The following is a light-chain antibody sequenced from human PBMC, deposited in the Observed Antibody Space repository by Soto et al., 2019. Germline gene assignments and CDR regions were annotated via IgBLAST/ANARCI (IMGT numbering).Light chain of an antibody. CDR1: NSNIGAGYD. V-gene: IGLV1-40*01. CDR3: QSYDIGLSGFSV. CDR2: NSN. Sequence: QSVLTQPPSVCGAPGQSVTISCTGSNSNIGAGYDVHWYQQIPGKAPKLLVYNSNSRPSGIPDRFSGSKSGASASLAITGLQAEDEDYYYCQSYDIGLSGFSVSGTETKVTGL. J-gene: IGLJ1*01.